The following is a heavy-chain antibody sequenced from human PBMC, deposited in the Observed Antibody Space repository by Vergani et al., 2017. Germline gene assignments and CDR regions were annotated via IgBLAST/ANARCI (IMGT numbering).Heavy chain of an antibody. V-gene: IGHV4-39*01. CDR2: IYYSGST. CDR3: ATVVPAASDY. J-gene: IGHJ4*02. Sequence: QLQLQESGPGLVKPSETLSLTCTVSGGSISSSSYYWGWIRQPPGKGLVWIGSIYYSGSTYYNPSLKSRVTISVDTSKNQFSLKLSSVTAADTAVYYCATVVPAASDYWGQGTLVTVSS. D-gene: IGHD2-2*01. CDR1: GGSISSSSYY.